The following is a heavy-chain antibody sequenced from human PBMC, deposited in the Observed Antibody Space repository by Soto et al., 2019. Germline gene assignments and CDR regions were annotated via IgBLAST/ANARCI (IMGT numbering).Heavy chain of an antibody. CDR2: ISPYNVNT. CDR3: ARDQVGANTLDY. CDR1: GYTFISYG. Sequence: QVQLVQSGDEVTKPGASVKVSCKASGYTFISYGISWVRQAPGQGLEWMGWISPYNVNTNYAQNLQGRVTMTTDTSPSTAYMELRSLRSDDTAVYFCARDQVGANTLDYWGQGTLVTVSS. J-gene: IGHJ4*02. V-gene: IGHV1-18*01. D-gene: IGHD1-26*01.